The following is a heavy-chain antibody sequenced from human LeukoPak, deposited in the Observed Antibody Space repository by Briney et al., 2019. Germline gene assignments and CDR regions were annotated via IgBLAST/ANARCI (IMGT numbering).Heavy chain of an antibody. J-gene: IGHJ6*02. CDR2: ISSSSSYI. V-gene: IGHV3-21*01. D-gene: IGHD3-3*01. CDR1: GFTFSSYS. Sequence: GGSLRLSCAASGFTFSSYSMNWVRQAPGKGLEWVSSISSSSSYIYYADSVKGRFTISRDNAKNSLYLQMNSLRAEDTAVYYCARALERSRGYYYYGMDVWGQGTTVTVSS. CDR3: ARALERSRGYYYYGMDV.